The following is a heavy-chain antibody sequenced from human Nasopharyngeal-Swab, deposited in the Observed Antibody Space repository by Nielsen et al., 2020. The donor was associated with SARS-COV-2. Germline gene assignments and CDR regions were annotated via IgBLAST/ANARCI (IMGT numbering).Heavy chain of an antibody. D-gene: IGHD2-21*01. CDR3: AKAPYLRGLDV. J-gene: IGHJ6*02. CDR1: GFTFSSYA. CDR2: ISGSGDTT. Sequence: GGSLRLSCAASGFTFSSYAMSWVRQAPGKGLDWVSIISGSGDTTYYADSVNDRFTISRDNSKNTLYLQMNSLRVEDTALYYCAKAPYLRGLDVWGQGTTVTVSS. V-gene: IGHV3-23*01.